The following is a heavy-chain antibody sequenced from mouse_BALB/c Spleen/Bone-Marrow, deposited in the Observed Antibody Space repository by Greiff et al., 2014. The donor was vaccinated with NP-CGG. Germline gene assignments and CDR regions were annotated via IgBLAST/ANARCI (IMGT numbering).Heavy chain of an antibody. CDR2: LNPSNGHT. CDR1: GYTFTRYW. CDR3: ARMITTRGFDY. V-gene: IGHV1S81*02. D-gene: IGHD2-4*01. J-gene: IGHJ2*01. Sequence: QVQLQQPGAELLKPGTPVKLSCKASGYTFTRYWMHWVKQRPGQGLEWIGELNPSNGHTNYNGKFKNKATVTVDKSSSTAYMQLSSLTSEDSAVYYCARMITTRGFDYWGQGTTLTVSS.